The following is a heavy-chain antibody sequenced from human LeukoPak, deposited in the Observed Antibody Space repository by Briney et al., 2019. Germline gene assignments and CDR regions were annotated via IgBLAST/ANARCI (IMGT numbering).Heavy chain of an antibody. J-gene: IGHJ5*01. CDR1: GGSISSNY. V-gene: IGHV4-59*01. Sequence: SETLSLTCTVSGGSISSNYWSWIRQPPGKGLEWIGYIYYSGSTNYNPSLKSRVTISVDTSKNQFSLKLTSVTAADTAVYYCGRGYGPNSSGWDSWGRGTFVTVSS. CDR3: GRGYGPNSSGWDS. D-gene: IGHD6-19*01. CDR2: IYYSGST.